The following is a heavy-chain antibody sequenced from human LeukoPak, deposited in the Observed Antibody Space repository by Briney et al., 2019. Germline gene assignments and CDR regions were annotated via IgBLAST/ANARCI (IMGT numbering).Heavy chain of an antibody. J-gene: IGHJ4*02. D-gene: IGHD2-2*01. CDR2: ISSSGSTI. CDR3: ARVGCSSTSCYEFDY. CDR1: GFTFSDYY. V-gene: IGHV3-11*04. Sequence: KPGGSLRLSCAASGFTFSDYYMSWIRQAPGKGLEWVSYISSSGSTIYYADSVKGRFTISRDNAKSSLYLQMNSLRAEDTAVYYCARVGCSSTSCYEFDYWGQGTLVTVSS.